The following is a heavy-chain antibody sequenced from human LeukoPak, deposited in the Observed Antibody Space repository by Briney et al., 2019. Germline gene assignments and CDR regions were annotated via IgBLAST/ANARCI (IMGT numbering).Heavy chain of an antibody. D-gene: IGHD2-2*02. CDR3: AKDQGYCSSTSCYNFDY. J-gene: IGHJ4*02. CDR1: GFTFNTYS. CDR2: ISYDGSNK. V-gene: IGHV3-30*18. Sequence: GGSLRLSCAASGFTFNTYSMNWVRQAPGKGLEWVAVISYDGSNKYYADSVKGRFTISRDNSKNTLYLQMNSLRAEDTAVYYCAKDQGYCSSTSCYNFDYWGQGTLVTVSS.